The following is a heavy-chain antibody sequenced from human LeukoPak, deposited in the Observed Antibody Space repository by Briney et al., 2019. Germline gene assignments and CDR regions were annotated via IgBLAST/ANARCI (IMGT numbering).Heavy chain of an antibody. CDR3: ARVVDTAMVSDY. CDR1: GYTFTSYD. J-gene: IGHJ4*02. CDR2: MNPNSGNT. V-gene: IGHV1-8*01. Sequence: ASVKVSCKASGYTFTSYDINWVRQATAPGLEWMGWMNPNSGNTGYAQKFQGRVNMTRNTSISTAYMELSSLRSEDTAVYYCARVVDTAMVSDYWGQGTLVTVSS. D-gene: IGHD5-18*01.